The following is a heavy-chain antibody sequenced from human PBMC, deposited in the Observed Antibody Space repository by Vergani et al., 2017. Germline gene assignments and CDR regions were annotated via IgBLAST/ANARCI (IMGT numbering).Heavy chain of an antibody. V-gene: IGHV1-69*01. CDR3: ARDLVHYNWNDEGHWFDP. Sequence: QVQLVQSGAEVKKPGSSVKVSCKASGGTFSSYAISWVRQAPGQGLEWMGGIIPIFGTANYAQKFQGRVTITADEATSTAYMELSSLRSEDTAVYYCARDLVHYNWNDEGHWFDPWGQGTLVTVSS. D-gene: IGHD1-1*01. J-gene: IGHJ5*02. CDR2: IIPIFGTA. CDR1: GGTFSSYA.